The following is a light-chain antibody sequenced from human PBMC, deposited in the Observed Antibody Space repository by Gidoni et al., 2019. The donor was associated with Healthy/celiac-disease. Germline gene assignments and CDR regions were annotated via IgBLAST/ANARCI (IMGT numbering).Light chain of an antibody. CDR2: GAS. Sequence: EIVLTQSPGTLSLSPGERATLSCRASQSVSSSYLAWYQQKPGQAPRLLIYGASSRATGIPDRCSGSGSGTDFTITISRLEHEDFAVYYCQQYGSSPQFGQGTKVEIK. CDR3: QQYGSSPQ. J-gene: IGKJ1*01. V-gene: IGKV3-20*01. CDR1: QSVSSSY.